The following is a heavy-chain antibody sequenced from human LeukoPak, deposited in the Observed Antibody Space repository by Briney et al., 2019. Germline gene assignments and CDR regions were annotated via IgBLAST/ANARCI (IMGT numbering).Heavy chain of an antibody. J-gene: IGHJ4*02. D-gene: IGHD2-2*01. CDR3: ARAGAHCSTTSCPEGFDY. V-gene: IGHV6-1*01. CDR2: TYYRSKWYN. CDR1: GDSVSSNSAA. Sequence: SQTRSLTCAISGDSVSSNSAAWNWIRQSPSRGLEWLGRTYYRSKWYNDYAVSVKSRITINPDTSKNQFSLQLNSVTPEDTAVYYCARAGAHCSTTSCPEGFDYWGQGTLVTVSS.